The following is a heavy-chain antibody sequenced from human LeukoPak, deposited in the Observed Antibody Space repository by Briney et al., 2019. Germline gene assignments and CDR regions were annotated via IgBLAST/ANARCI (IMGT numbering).Heavy chain of an antibody. V-gene: IGHV4-59*01. D-gene: IGHD6-13*01. CDR1: GGSISSYY. CDR2: IYYSGST. Sequence: SETLSLTCTVSGGSISSYYWSWIRQPPGKGLEWIGYIYYSGSTNYNPSLKSRVTISVDTSKNQFSLKLSSVTAADTAVYYCAREVVAAGTSSYFDYWGQGTLVTVSS. CDR3: AREVVAAGTSSYFDY. J-gene: IGHJ4*02.